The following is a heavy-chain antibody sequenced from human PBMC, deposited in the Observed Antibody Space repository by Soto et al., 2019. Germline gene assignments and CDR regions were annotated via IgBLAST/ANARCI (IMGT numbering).Heavy chain of an antibody. J-gene: IGHJ6*02. V-gene: IGHV1-2*04. CDR1: GYTFTGYY. CDR2: SNPNSGGT. Sequence: GASVKVSCKASGYTFTGYYMHWVRQAPGQGLEWMGWSNPNSGGTNYAQKFQGWVTMTRDTSISTAYMGLSRLRSDDTAVYYCARNQQFTTVNYYYYYYGMDVWGQGTTVTVSS. CDR3: ARNQQFTTVNYYYYYYGMDV. D-gene: IGHD4-17*01.